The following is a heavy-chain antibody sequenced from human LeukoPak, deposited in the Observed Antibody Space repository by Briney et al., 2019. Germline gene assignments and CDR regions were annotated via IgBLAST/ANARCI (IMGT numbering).Heavy chain of an antibody. D-gene: IGHD3-22*01. CDR2: IYYSGST. CDR1: GGSISSYY. J-gene: IGHJ4*02. V-gene: IGHV4-59*01. CDR3: ARADYDSSVGY. Sequence: SETLSLTCTVSGGSISSYYWSWIRQPAGKGLEWIGYIYYSGSTNYNPSLKSRVSISVDTSKNQFSLKLRSVTAADTAVYYCARADYDSSVGYWGQGTLVTVSS.